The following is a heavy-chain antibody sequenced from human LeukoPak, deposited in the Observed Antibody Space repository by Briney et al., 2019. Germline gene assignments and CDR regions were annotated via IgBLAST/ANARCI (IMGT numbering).Heavy chain of an antibody. CDR1: GYTFTSYG. CDR2: INTYNGNT. D-gene: IGHD4-17*01. CDR3: ARGCGDEDIDYSFDY. J-gene: IGHJ4*02. Sequence: ASVKVSCKASGYTFTSYGISWVRQAPGQGLEWMGWINTYNGNTNYAQKLQGRVTMTADTSTSTAYMELRSLRSDDTAVYYCARGCGDEDIDYSFDYWGQGTLVTVSS. V-gene: IGHV1-18*01.